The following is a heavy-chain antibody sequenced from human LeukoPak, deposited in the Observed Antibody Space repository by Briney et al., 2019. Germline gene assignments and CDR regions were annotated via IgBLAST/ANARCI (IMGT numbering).Heavy chain of an antibody. D-gene: IGHD3-22*01. CDR2: ISDGGSIT. CDR3: AKVTMIVVVTSSPHDAFDI. J-gene: IGHJ3*02. CDR1: GFTLSDYG. V-gene: IGHV3-23*01. Sequence: PGGSLRLSCAASGFTLSDYGMSWVRQAPGKGLEWVSTISDGGSITYYADSVKGRFTISRDNSKNTLFLQMSSLRAEDTAVYYCAKVTMIVVVTSSPHDAFDIWGQGTMVTVSS.